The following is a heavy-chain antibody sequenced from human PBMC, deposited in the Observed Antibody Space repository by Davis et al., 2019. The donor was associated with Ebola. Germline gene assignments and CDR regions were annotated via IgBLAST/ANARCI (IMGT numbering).Heavy chain of an antibody. CDR3: ARERVVVVVALYYYYGMDV. V-gene: IGHV3-30*03. Sequence: GESLKISCAASGFTFSSYGMHWVRQAPGKGLEWVAVISYDGSNKYYADSVKGRFTISRDTAKNSLYLQMNSLRAEDTAVYYCARERVVVVVALYYYYGMDVWGQGTTVTVSS. D-gene: IGHD2-15*01. CDR1: GFTFSSYG. J-gene: IGHJ6*02. CDR2: ISYDGSNK.